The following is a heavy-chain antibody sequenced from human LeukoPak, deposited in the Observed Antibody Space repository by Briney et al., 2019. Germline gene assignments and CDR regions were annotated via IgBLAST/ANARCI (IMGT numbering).Heavy chain of an antibody. J-gene: IGHJ3*02. V-gene: IGHV1-69*04. CDR2: IIPILGIA. D-gene: IGHD2-21*02. CDR1: GGTFSSYA. Sequence: EASVKVSCKASGGTFSSYAISWVRQAPGQGLEWMGRIIPILGIANYAQKFQGRVTITADKSTSTAYMELSSLRSEDTAVYYCATSYCGGDCYGDAFDIWGQGTMVTVSS. CDR3: ATSYCGGDCYGDAFDI.